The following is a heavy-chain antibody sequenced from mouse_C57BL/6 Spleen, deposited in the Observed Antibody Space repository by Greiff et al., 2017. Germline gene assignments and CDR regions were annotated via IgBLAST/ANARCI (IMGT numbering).Heavy chain of an antibody. CDR1: GFTFTDYY. CDR3: ARDGLGRGYFDY. D-gene: IGHD4-1*01. V-gene: IGHV7-3*01. J-gene: IGHJ2*01. Sequence: EVKVVESGGGLVQPGGSLSLSCAASGFTFTDYYMSWVRQPPGKALEWLGFIRNKATGYTTEYNASVKGRFTISRDNSQSILYLQMNALRAEDSATYYCARDGLGRGYFDYWGQGTTLTVSS. CDR2: IRNKATGYTT.